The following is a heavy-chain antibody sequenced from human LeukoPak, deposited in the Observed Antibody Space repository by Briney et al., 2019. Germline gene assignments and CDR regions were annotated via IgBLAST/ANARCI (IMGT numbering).Heavy chain of an antibody. CDR1: GFTFSSYG. CDR2: IWYGGSNK. Sequence: GGSLRLSCAASGFTFSSYGMHWVRQAPGKGLEWVAVIWYGGSNKYYADSVKGRFTISRDNSKNTLYLLMNSLRAEDTAVYYCAKDLGGDFWSGTGVDYWGQGTLVTVSS. J-gene: IGHJ4*02. CDR3: AKDLGGDFWSGTGVDY. D-gene: IGHD3-3*01. V-gene: IGHV3-30*02.